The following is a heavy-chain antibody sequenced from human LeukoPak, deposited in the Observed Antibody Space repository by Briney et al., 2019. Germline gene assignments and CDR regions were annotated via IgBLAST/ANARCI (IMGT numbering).Heavy chain of an antibody. D-gene: IGHD6-13*01. CDR2: ISVTGSTT. CDR1: GFTFSTYD. CDR3: AKGQQLVGY. V-gene: IGHV3-23*01. J-gene: IGHJ4*02. Sequence: GGSLRLSCAASGFTFSTYDMSWVRQAPGKGLEWVSAISVTGSTTYYADSVKGRFTISRDNSKNTLYLQMNSLRAEDTAVYYCAKGQQLVGYWGQGTLVTVSS.